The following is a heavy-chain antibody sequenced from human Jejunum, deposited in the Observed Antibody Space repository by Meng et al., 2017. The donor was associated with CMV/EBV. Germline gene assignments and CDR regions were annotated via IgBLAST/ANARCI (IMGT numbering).Heavy chain of an antibody. CDR2: IKLDGSDK. V-gene: IGHV3-7*01. J-gene: IGHJ3*02. CDR3: VRGGGAFDM. Sequence: GAASGVRFITYWMSWVRQARGKGLEWVANIKLDGSDKHYVDSVKGRFTISRDNAKNSLYLQMNSLRAEDTALYYCVRGGGAFDMWGQGTTVTVSS. CDR1: GVRFITYW. D-gene: IGHD3-10*01.